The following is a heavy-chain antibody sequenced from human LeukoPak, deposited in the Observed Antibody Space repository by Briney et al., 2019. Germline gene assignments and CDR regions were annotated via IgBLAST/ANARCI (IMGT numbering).Heavy chain of an antibody. Sequence: GGSLRLSCAAYEFTFNYFWMTWVRQAPGKGLEWLANINQDGSETYYVDSVKGRFTISRDNAKNSLYLQMNSLRAEDTAVYYCAREVRGRTRGMDVWGQGTTVTVSS. CDR2: INQDGSET. J-gene: IGHJ6*02. CDR1: EFTFNYFW. CDR3: AREVRGRTRGMDV. V-gene: IGHV3-7*03. D-gene: IGHD2-21*01.